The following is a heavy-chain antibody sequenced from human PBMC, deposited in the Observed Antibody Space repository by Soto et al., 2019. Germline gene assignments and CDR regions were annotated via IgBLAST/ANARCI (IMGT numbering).Heavy chain of an antibody. CDR3: ARENYRDYYGSGSYSYYYGMDV. D-gene: IGHD3-10*01. J-gene: IGHJ6*02. V-gene: IGHV1-3*01. CDR1: GYAFSSYA. CDR2: INAGNGNT. Sequence: SLKVACKGSGYAFSSYAMHWVRQTTGQRLEWMGWINAGNGNTKYSQKFQGRVTITRDTSASTAYMELSSLRSEDTAVYYCARENYRDYYGSGSYSYYYGMDVWGQGTTVTV.